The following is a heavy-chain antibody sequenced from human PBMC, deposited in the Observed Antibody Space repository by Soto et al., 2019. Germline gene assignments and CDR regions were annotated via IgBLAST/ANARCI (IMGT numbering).Heavy chain of an antibody. CDR1: GGPFSRSA. J-gene: IGHJ3*02. D-gene: IGHD3-22*01. CDR2: VIPSIGTA. V-gene: IGHV1-69*01. CDR3: ARGGPITRIAANAFDI. Sequence: QVQLVQSGAEVKKPGSSGKVSCKASGGPFSRSAISWVRPAPGQGLEWMGGVIPSIGTASYAQKFQGRVTITADESTSTAYMELSRLSSEDTAGYYCARGGPITRIAANAFDIWGQGTMVTVSS.